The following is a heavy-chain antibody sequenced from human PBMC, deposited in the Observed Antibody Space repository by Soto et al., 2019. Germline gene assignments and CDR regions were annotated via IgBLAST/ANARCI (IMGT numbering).Heavy chain of an antibody. Sequence: QVQLQQWGAGLLKPSETLSLTCAVYGGSFSGYYWSWIRQPPGKGLEWIGEINHSGSTNYNPSLKSRVTISVDTSKNQFSPKLSSVTAADTAVYYCARDKLLWFGKNGKYYFDYWGQGTLVTVSS. CDR1: GGSFSGYY. V-gene: IGHV4-34*01. CDR3: ARDKLLWFGKNGKYYFDY. D-gene: IGHD3-10*01. CDR2: INHSGST. J-gene: IGHJ4*02.